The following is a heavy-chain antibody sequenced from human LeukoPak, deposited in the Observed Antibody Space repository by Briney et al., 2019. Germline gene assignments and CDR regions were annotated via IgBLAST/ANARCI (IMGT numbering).Heavy chain of an antibody. Sequence: GGSLRLSCVASGFTFSSYGMHWVRQAPGKGLEWVAVISYDGSNKYYADSVKGRFTISRDNSKNTLCLQMNSLRAEDTAVYYCAKDRRWLQLLDYWGQGTLVTVSS. CDR1: GFTFSSYG. V-gene: IGHV3-30*18. D-gene: IGHD5-24*01. J-gene: IGHJ4*02. CDR2: ISYDGSNK. CDR3: AKDRRWLQLLDY.